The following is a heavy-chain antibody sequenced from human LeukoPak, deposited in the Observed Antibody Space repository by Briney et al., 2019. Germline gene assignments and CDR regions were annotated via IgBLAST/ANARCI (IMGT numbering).Heavy chain of an antibody. CDR2: INHSGST. D-gene: IGHD2-2*01. V-gene: IGHV4-34*01. CDR1: GGSFSGYY. Sequence: KASETLSLTCAVYGGSFSGYYWSWIRQPPGKGLEWIGEINHSGSTNYNPSLKSRVTISVDTSKNQFSLKLSSVTAADTAVYYCARGRHCSSTSCYQSHWGQGTLVTVSS. J-gene: IGHJ4*02. CDR3: ARGRHCSSTSCYQSH.